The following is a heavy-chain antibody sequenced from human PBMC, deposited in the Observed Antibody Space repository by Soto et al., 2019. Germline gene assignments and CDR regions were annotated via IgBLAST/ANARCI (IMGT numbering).Heavy chain of an antibody. CDR1: GGSFSGYY. J-gene: IGHJ6*02. CDR2: INHSGST. Sequence: SETLSLTCAVYGGSFSGYYWSWIRQPPGKGLEWIGEINHSGSTNYNPSLKSRVTISVDTSKNQFSLKLSSVTAADTAVYYCARGRNKGGYTKRYYYYGMDVWGQGTTVTVSS. D-gene: IGHD5-12*01. CDR3: ARGRNKGGYTKRYYYYGMDV. V-gene: IGHV4-34*01.